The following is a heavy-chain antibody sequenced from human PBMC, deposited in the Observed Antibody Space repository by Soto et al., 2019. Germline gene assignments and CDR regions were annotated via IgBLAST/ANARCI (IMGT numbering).Heavy chain of an antibody. D-gene: IGHD6-13*01. CDR2: IYYSGST. Sequence: SETLSLTCTVSGGSISSYYWSWIRQPPGKGLEWIGYIYYSGSTNYNPSLKSRVTISVDTSKNQFSLKLNSVTAADTAVYYCARAAAAGNFPDPYYFDYWGQGTLVTVPQ. CDR3: ARAAAAGNFPDPYYFDY. CDR1: GGSISSYY. V-gene: IGHV4-59*01. J-gene: IGHJ4*02.